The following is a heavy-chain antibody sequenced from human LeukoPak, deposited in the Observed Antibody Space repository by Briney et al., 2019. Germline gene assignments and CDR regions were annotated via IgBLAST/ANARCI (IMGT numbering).Heavy chain of an antibody. CDR2: ISSTSSTI. D-gene: IGHD6-13*01. CDR3: ASAAGPFDN. Sequence: GGSLRLSCAASGFTFSSYNMNWVRQAPGKGLEWVSYISSTSSTIYYADSVKGRFTISRDNSKNTLYLEMNNLRAEDTAVYYCASAAGPFDNWGQGTLVTVSS. V-gene: IGHV3-48*01. J-gene: IGHJ4*02. CDR1: GFTFSSYN.